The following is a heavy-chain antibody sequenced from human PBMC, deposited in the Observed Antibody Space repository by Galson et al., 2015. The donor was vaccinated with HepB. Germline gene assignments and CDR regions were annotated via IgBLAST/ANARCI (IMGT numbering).Heavy chain of an antibody. CDR1: GFTFSGSA. J-gene: IGHJ4*02. CDR3: TRLGDLSGYSSS. D-gene: IGHD6-13*01. CDR2: MRSKASNYAT. V-gene: IGHV3-73*01. Sequence: SLRLSCAASGFTFSGSAIHWARQTSGKGLEGVGRMRSKASNYATAYTMSLTGRLTISRDESKNTAYLHMKSLKTEDTAVYYCTRLGDLSGYSSSWVQGTLVTVSS.